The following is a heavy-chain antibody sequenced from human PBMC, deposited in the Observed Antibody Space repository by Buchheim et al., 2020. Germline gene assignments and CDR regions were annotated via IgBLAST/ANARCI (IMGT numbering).Heavy chain of an antibody. CDR3: ARVMVRGMDV. J-gene: IGHJ6*02. V-gene: IGHV4-39*07. Sequence: QLQLQESGPGLVKPSETLSLTCTVSGGSISSSSYYWGWIRQPPGKGLEWIGEIYHSGSTNYNPSLKSRVTISVDKSKNQFSLKLSSVTAADTAVYYCARVMVRGMDVWGQGTT. CDR2: IYHSGST. D-gene: IGHD3-10*01. CDR1: GGSISSSSYY.